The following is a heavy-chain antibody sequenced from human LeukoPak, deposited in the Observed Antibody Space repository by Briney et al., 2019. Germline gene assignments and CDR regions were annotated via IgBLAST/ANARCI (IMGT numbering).Heavy chain of an antibody. CDR2: IYYSGST. D-gene: IGHD3-9*01. J-gene: IGHJ3*02. Sequence: SETLSLTCTVSGVSISSYYWSWIRQPPGKGLEWVGYIYYSGSTNYNPSLKSRVTISVATSKPQFSLKLSSVTAADTAVYYCARLTRGVVRYFASTGNDAFDIWGQGTMVTVSS. CDR1: GVSISSYY. V-gene: IGHV4-59*01. CDR3: ARLTRGVVRYFASTGNDAFDI.